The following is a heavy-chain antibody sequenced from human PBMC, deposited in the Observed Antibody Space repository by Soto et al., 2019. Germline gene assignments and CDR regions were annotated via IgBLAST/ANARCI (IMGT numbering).Heavy chain of an antibody. CDR2: MYYNGNT. V-gene: IGHV4-31*03. J-gene: IGHJ4*01. Sequence: PSETLSLTCTVSGASISSGGYYWTWIRQHPAKGLEWIGFMYYNGNTNYNPSLKSRVTISAATSQNQFSLNLTSVTAADTAVYYCARSSIGKLVKPFEDWGQGTLDTVSS. CDR3: ARSSIGKLVKPFED. CDR1: GASISSGGYY. D-gene: IGHD6-6*01.